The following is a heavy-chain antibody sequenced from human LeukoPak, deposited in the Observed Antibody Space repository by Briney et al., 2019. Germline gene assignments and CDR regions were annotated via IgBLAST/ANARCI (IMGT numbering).Heavy chain of an antibody. CDR1: GYTLTKLY. V-gene: IGHV1-24*01. CDR2: FDPEDGET. CDR3: GTLRWHIIELHYYYAMDV. Sequence: ASVKVSCKVSGYTLTKLYVHWVRQAPGKGLEWMGDFDPEDGETIYAQQFQGRVTMTEDTSSDTAYMELKNLRSEDTAVYYCGTLRWHIIELHYYYAMDVWGQGTTVTVSS. J-gene: IGHJ6*02. D-gene: IGHD2-21*01.